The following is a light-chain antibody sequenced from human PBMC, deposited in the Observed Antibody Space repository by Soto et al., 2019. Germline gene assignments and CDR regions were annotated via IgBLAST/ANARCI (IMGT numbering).Light chain of an antibody. J-gene: IGKJ3*01. V-gene: IGKV3-11*01. Sequence: EIVLTQSPATLSLSPGERATLSCRSSQSISSYLAWYQQKLGQAPMLLIYDASNRATGIPARFSGSVSGTDFTLTISSLEPEDFAVYYCQQRSNWPPIFTFGPGTKVDIK. CDR2: DAS. CDR1: QSISSY. CDR3: QQRSNWPPIFT.